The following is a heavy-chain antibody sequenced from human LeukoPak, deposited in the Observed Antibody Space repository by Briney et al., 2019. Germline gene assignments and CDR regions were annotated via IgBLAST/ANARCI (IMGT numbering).Heavy chain of an antibody. Sequence: GGSLRLSCAASGFTFSSYGMSWVRQAPGKGLEWVSIIYSGGSTFYADSVEGRFTISRDNSKNTLYLQMNSLRAEDTAVYYCARGGSYISAFDIWGQGTMVTVSS. CDR1: GFTFSSYG. J-gene: IGHJ3*02. CDR3: ARGGSYISAFDI. D-gene: IGHD1-26*01. CDR2: IYSGGST. V-gene: IGHV3-53*01.